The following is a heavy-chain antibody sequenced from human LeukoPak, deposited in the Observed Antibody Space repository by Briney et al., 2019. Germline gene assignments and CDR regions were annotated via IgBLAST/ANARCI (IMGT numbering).Heavy chain of an antibody. D-gene: IGHD4-11*01. J-gene: IGHJ4*02. Sequence: GGSLRLSCAASGFTFSNYAMNWVRQAPGKGLEWVSSINANGGSTYYADSVKGRFTISRDNSKNTLYLQMNSLRAEDTAVYYCARGTPTTRDFDYWGQGTLVTVSS. CDR1: GFTFSNYA. CDR3: ARGTPTTRDFDY. V-gene: IGHV3-23*01. CDR2: INANGGST.